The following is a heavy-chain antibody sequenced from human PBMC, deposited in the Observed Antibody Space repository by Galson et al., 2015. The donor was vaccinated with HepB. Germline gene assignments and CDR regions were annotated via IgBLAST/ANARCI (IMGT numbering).Heavy chain of an antibody. CDR1: GGTFSSYG. D-gene: IGHD5-18*01. V-gene: IGHV3-30*18. CDR2: ISYDGSNK. Sequence: SCKASGGTFSSYGMHWVRQAPGKGLEWVAVISYDGSNKYYADSVKGRFTISRDNSKNTLYLQMNSLRAEDTAVYYCAKDLIQLWLQRVLDVWGQGTTVTVSS. J-gene: IGHJ6*02. CDR3: AKDLIQLWLQRVLDV.